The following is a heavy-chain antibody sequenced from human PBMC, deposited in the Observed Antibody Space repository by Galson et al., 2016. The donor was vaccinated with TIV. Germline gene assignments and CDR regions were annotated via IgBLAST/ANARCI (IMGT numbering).Heavy chain of an antibody. V-gene: IGHV3-53*01. CDR2: IYSDGTT. D-gene: IGHD1-7*01. Sequence: SLRLSCAASGFTFSITYMSWVRQAPGKGLQWVSLIYSDGTTYYADSVKGRFTISRDNSKSTVYLQLNSLRAEDTAVYYCATTTPAEIRLGYYFDYWGQGTLVTVSS. CDR3: ATTTPAEIRLGYYFDY. CDR1: GFTFSITY. J-gene: IGHJ4*02.